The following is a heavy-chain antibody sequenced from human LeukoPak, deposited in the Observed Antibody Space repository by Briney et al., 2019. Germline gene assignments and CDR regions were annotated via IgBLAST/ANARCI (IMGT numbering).Heavy chain of an antibody. CDR2: FDPEDGET. CDR3: ATAFESSGWYWSAYFDY. D-gene: IGHD6-19*01. Sequence: ASVKVSCKVSGYTLTELSMHWVRQAPGKGLEWMGGFDPEDGETIYAQKFQGRVTMTEDTSTDTAYMELSSLRSEDTAVYYCATAFESSGWYWSAYFDYWGQGTLITVSS. J-gene: IGHJ4*02. V-gene: IGHV1-24*01. CDR1: GYTLTELS.